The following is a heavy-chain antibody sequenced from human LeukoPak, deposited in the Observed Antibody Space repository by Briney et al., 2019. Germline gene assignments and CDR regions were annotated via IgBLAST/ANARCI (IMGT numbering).Heavy chain of an antibody. CDR1: GFTFSSYA. V-gene: IGHV3-23*01. CDR2: ISGSGGSA. Sequence: GGSLRLFCAASGFTFSSYAMSWSRQAPGKGLEWVSAISGSGGSAYSADSVKGRFTISRDNSKNTLYLQMNSLRVEDTAVYYCAKGGYDYVWGSHPDFWGQGTLVTVSS. D-gene: IGHD3-16*02. J-gene: IGHJ4*02. CDR3: AKGGYDYVWGSHPDF.